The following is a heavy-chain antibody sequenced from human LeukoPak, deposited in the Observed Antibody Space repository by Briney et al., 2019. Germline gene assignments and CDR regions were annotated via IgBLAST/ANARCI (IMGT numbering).Heavy chain of an antibody. CDR3: ASHYGSYQGFDY. Sequence: SETLSLTCTVSGYSISSGYNWGWIRQPPGKGLEWIASIYHDGTTYYNPSLKSRVTISVDMSKNQFSLKLSSVTAADTAVYYCASHYGSYQGFDYWGQGTLVTVSS. V-gene: IGHV4-38-2*02. J-gene: IGHJ4*02. CDR2: IYHDGTT. D-gene: IGHD3-10*01. CDR1: GYSISSGYN.